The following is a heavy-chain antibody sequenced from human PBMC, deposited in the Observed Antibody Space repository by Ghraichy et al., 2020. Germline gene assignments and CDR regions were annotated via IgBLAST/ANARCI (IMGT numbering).Heavy chain of an antibody. D-gene: IGHD3-16*02. V-gene: IGHV1-3*01. CDR1: GYTFTSYA. J-gene: IGHJ4*02. CDR2: INAGNGNT. Sequence: ASVKVSCKASGYTFTSYAMHWVRQAPGQRLEWMGWINAGNGNTKYSQKFQGRVTITRDTSASTAYMELSSLRSEDTAVYYCARGGAPLGYVWGSYRSSKRYYFDYWGQGTLVTVSS. CDR3: ARGGAPLGYVWGSYRSSKRYYFDY.